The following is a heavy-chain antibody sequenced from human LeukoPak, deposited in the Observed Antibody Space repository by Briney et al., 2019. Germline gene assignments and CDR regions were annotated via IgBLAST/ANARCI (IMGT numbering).Heavy chain of an antibody. J-gene: IGHJ3*02. Sequence: PSETLSLTCTVSGGSMSSTGYYWGWIRQPPGKGLEWIGNIYYSGTTYYNPSLKSRVVISVDTSKSQFSLKLSYVTAAETAVYYCARRRPPSGFDIWGQGTMVTVSS. CDR3: ARRRPPSGFDI. V-gene: IGHV4-39*01. D-gene: IGHD6-19*01. CDR1: GGSMSSTGYY. CDR2: IYYSGTT.